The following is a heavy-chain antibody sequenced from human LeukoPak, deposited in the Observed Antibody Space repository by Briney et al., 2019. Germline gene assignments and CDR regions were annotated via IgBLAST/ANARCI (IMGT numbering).Heavy chain of an antibody. CDR2: ISGSGGTT. V-gene: IGHV3-23*01. CDR3: ARDPAGYYQVY. D-gene: IGHD3-9*01. J-gene: IGHJ4*02. Sequence: PGGSLRLSCAASGFTFSSYVMSWVRQAPGKGLEWVSGISGSGGTTYYADSVKGRFTISRDNAKNSLYLQMNSLRAEDTAVYYCARDPAGYYQVYWGQGTLVTVSS. CDR1: GFTFSSYV.